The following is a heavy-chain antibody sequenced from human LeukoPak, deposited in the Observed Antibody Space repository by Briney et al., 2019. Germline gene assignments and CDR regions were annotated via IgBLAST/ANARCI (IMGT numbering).Heavy chain of an antibody. Sequence: ASVKVSCKASGYTFTSYYMHWVRQAPGQGLEWMGIINPSGGSTSYAQKFQGRVTMTRDMSTSTVYMELSSLRSEDTAVYYCAREVPGPLGAFDIWGQGTMVTVSS. J-gene: IGHJ3*02. CDR1: GYTFTSYY. CDR3: AREVPGPLGAFDI. V-gene: IGHV1-46*01. CDR2: INPSGGST. D-gene: IGHD3-3*01.